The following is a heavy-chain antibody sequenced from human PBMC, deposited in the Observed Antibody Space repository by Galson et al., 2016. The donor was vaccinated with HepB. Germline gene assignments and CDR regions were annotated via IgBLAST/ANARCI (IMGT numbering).Heavy chain of an antibody. CDR2: INDSGDST. V-gene: IGHV3-23*01. Sequence: SLRLACAGPGFTFSNYAMNWVRQAPGKGLEWVSGINDSGDSTYYADSVKGRFTISRVNSKNTVYLQMNSLRAEDTAVYYCANQHSSGWYSGRGLYFDYWGQGTLVTVSS. D-gene: IGHD6-19*01. CDR3: ANQHSSGWYSGRGLYFDY. CDR1: GFTFSNYA. J-gene: IGHJ4*02.